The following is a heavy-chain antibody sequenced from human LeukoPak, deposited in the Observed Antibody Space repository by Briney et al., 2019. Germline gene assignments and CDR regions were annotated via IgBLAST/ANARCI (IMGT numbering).Heavy chain of an antibody. Sequence: VASVKVSCKASGYTFTGYHMHWVRQAPGQGLEWMGWINPNSGGTNYAQKFQGRVTMTRDTSISTAYMELSRLRSDDTAVYYCARVRYSSSWYYAFDIWGQGTMVTVSS. J-gene: IGHJ3*02. CDR2: INPNSGGT. V-gene: IGHV1-2*02. CDR1: GYTFTGYH. CDR3: ARVRYSSSWYYAFDI. D-gene: IGHD6-13*01.